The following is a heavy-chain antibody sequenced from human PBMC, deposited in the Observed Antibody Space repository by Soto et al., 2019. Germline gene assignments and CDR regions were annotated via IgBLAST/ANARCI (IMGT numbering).Heavy chain of an antibody. Sequence: PGGSLRLSCAASGFTFSSYAMGWVRQAPGKGLEWVSAISGSGGSTYYADSVKGRFTISRDNSKNTLYLQMNSLRAEDTAVYYCAKDLSGYDSSPRMRYFDYWGQGTLVTVSS. CDR2: ISGSGGST. V-gene: IGHV3-23*01. J-gene: IGHJ4*02. D-gene: IGHD5-12*01. CDR1: GFTFSSYA. CDR3: AKDLSGYDSSPRMRYFDY.